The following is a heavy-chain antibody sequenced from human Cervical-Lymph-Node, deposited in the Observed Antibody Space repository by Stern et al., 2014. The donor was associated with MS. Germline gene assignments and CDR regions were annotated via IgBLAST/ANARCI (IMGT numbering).Heavy chain of an antibody. D-gene: IGHD6-19*01. Sequence: VQLVESGGGVVLPGRSLRLSCVASGLTFSRNGMHWVCQAPGKGLEWVAGIWHDGINDKYVGSVKSGLTLSRHHHMNHMYLHMYSLRVEDTAVYYCVAYASGDNINHWGQGTLVTVSS. CDR2: IWHDGIND. CDR3: VAYASGDNINH. V-gene: IGHV3-33*03. CDR1: GLTFSRNG. J-gene: IGHJ5*02.